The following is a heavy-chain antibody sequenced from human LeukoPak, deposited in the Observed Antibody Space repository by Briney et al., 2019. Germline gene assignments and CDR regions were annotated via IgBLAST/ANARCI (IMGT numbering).Heavy chain of an antibody. CDR1: GFTFSSYA. CDR3: ATQSSGCPYH. V-gene: IGHV3-30-3*01. D-gene: IGHD6-19*01. CDR2: ISYDGSNK. J-gene: IGHJ5*02. Sequence: GGSLRLSCAASGFTFSSYAMRWVRQAPGKGLEWVAVISYDGSNKYYADSVKGRFTISRDNAKNTLYLQMNSLRAEDTAVYYCATQSSGCPYHWGQGTLVTVSS.